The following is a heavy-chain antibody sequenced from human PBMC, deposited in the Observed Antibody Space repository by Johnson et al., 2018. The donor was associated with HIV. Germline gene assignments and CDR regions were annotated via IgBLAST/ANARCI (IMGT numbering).Heavy chain of an antibody. CDR3: ARKVVVVAAAAGDAFDI. V-gene: IGHV3-30*03. D-gene: IGHD2-15*01. J-gene: IGHJ3*02. CDR1: GFTFSSYG. Sequence: QVQLVESGGGVVQPGRSLRLSCAASGFTFSSYGMHWVRQAPGKGLEWLAVISYDGSNKYYADSVRGRFTISRENSKNTLYLQMNSLRAEDTAVYYCARKVVVVAAAAGDAFDIWGQGTMVTVSS. CDR2: ISYDGSNK.